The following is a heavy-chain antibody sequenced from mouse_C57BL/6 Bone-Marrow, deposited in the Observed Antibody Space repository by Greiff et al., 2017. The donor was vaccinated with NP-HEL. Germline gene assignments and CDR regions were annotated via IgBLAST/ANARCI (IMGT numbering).Heavy chain of an antibody. V-gene: IGHV1-39*01. CDR1: GYSFTDYN. CDR2: INPNYGTT. CDR3: SGNYAMDY. D-gene: IGHD4-1*01. Sequence: VQLKQSGPELVKPGASVKISCKASGYSFTDYNMNWVKQSNGKSLEWIGVINPNYGTTSYNQKFKGKATLTVDKSYSKDYMQLNSLTYEDSAVYYCSGNYAMDYWGQGTSVTVSS. J-gene: IGHJ4*01.